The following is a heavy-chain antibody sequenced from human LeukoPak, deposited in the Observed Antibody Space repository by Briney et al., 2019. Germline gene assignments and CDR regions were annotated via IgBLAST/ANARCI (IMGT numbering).Heavy chain of an antibody. Sequence: KPSETLSLTCTVSGGSISSYYWSWIRQPPGQGLEWIGYIYYSGSTNYNPSLKSRVTISVDTSKNQFSLKLSSVTAADTAVYYCASGMYYYDSSGYYGPAYYFDYWGQGTLVTVSS. D-gene: IGHD3-22*01. CDR2: IYYSGST. CDR1: GGSISSYY. J-gene: IGHJ4*02. V-gene: IGHV4-59*01. CDR3: ASGMYYYDSSGYYGPAYYFDY.